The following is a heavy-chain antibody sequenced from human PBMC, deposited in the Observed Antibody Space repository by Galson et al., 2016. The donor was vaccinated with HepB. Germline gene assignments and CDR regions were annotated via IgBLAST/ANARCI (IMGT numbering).Heavy chain of an antibody. Sequence: SLRLSCAASGFTYSNYGMNWVRQAPGKGLEWVSGINRYGATTGYAASVKGRFTISRDNSNNTLYLQMNSLTTEDTAVYYCARDDYSGGRGSPDYWGHGTLVTVSS. CDR2: INRYGATT. CDR1: GFTYSNYG. V-gene: IGHV3-23*01. CDR3: ARDDYSGGRGSPDY. D-gene: IGHD4/OR15-4a*01. J-gene: IGHJ4*01.